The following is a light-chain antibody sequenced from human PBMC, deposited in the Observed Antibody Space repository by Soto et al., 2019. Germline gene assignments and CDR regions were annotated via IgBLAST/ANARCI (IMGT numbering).Light chain of an antibody. CDR2: AAS. V-gene: IGKV1-27*01. CDR1: QDISNY. CDR3: QKYNSAPWP. J-gene: IGKJ1*01. Sequence: DIQMTQSPSSLSASVGDRVTITCRANQDISNYLAWYQQKPGKVPKLLIYAASTLQSGVPSRFSGSGSGTEFTLTISRLQPEDVATYYCQKYNSAPWPFGQGTKVEIK.